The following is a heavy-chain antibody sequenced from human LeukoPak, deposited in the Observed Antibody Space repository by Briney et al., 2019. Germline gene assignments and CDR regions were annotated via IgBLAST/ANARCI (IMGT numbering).Heavy chain of an antibody. CDR3: ARSSGSYYLPRGPYYYYYMDV. CDR1: GGSISSSSYY. D-gene: IGHD1-26*01. CDR2: IYYSGST. V-gene: IGHV4-61*01. J-gene: IGHJ6*03. Sequence: PSETLSLTCTVSGGSISSSSYYWSWIRQPPGKGLEWIGYIYYSGSTNYNPSLKSRVTISVDTSKNQFSLKLSSVTAADTAVYYCARSSGSYYLPRGPYYYYYMDVWGKGTTVTISS.